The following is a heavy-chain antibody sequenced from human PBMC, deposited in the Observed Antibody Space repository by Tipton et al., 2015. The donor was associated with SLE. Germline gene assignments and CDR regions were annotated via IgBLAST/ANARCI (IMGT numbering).Heavy chain of an antibody. Sequence: SLRLSCAASGFTFSNYGMHWVRQAPGKGLECVAVMWNDEKNKYYADSVKGRFTISRDSSKNTLHLQMNSLRAEDTAVYYCVYNNGWYLYWGQGTLVPVSS. CDR3: VYNNGWYLY. J-gene: IGHJ4*02. CDR2: MWNDEKNK. CDR1: GFTFSNYG. D-gene: IGHD6-19*01. V-gene: IGHV3-33*01.